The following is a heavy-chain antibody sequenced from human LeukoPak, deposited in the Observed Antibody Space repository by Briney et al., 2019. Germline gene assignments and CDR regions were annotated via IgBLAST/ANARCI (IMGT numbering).Heavy chain of an antibody. J-gene: IGHJ3*02. Sequence: GGSLRLSCAASGFTFNNYRMNWVRQAPGEGLEWVSYISRRTSTIYYAASVKGRFTISRDNAKNSLSLQMDSLRDEDTAVYYCARMVAGSSWFDAFDIWGQGTMVTVS. V-gene: IGHV3-48*02. CDR3: ARMVAGSSWFDAFDI. CDR1: GFTFNNYR. CDR2: ISRRTSTI. D-gene: IGHD6-13*01.